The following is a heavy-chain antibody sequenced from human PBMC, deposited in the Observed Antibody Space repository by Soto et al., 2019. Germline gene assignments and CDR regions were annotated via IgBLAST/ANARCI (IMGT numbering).Heavy chain of an antibody. Sequence: SETLSLTCTFSCGSIISYYWSWIRQPPGKGLEWIGYIYYSGSTNYNPSLKSRVTISVDTSKNQFSLKLSSVTAADTAVYYCARQSSAAGTRSDFDYWGQGTLVTVSS. CDR1: CGSIISYY. CDR3: ARQSSAAGTRSDFDY. D-gene: IGHD6-13*01. J-gene: IGHJ4*02. V-gene: IGHV4-59*01. CDR2: IYYSGST.